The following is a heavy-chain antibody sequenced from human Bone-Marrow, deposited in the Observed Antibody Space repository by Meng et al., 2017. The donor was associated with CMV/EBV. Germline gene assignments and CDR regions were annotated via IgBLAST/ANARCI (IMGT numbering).Heavy chain of an antibody. J-gene: IGHJ4*02. V-gene: IGHV4-34*01. CDR2: INHSGST. Sequence: GSLRLSCAVYGGSFSGYYWSWIRQPPGKGLEWIGEINHSGSTNYNPSLKSRVTISVDTSKNQFSLKLSSVNAADTAVYYCARGGGSLDYWGQGTLVTVSS. CDR1: GGSFSGYY. D-gene: IGHD1-26*01. CDR3: ARGGGSLDY.